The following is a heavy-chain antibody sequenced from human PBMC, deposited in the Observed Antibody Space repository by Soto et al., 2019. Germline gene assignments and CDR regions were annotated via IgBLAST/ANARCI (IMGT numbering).Heavy chain of an antibody. D-gene: IGHD3-10*01. CDR2: IWYDGSNK. CDR1: GFTFSSYG. J-gene: IGHJ4*02. CDR3: AREEVEIDYGSGSFLDY. V-gene: IGHV3-33*01. Sequence: GGSLRLSCAASGFTFSSYGMHWVRQAPGKGLEWVAVIWYDGSNKYYADSVKGRFTISRDNSKNTLYLQMNSLRAEDTAVYYCAREEVEIDYGSGSFLDYWGQGTLVTVSS.